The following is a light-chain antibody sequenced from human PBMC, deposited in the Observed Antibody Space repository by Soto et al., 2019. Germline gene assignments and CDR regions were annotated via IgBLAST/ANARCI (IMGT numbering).Light chain of an antibody. Sequence: QSALTQPRSVSGSPGQSVTISCTGTSSDVGGYNYVSWYQQHPGKAPKLMIYDVSKRPSGVPDRFSGSKSGNTASLTISGLQAEDEADYYGCSYAGSDVVFGGGTKRTVL. CDR1: SSDVGGYNY. CDR3: CSYAGSDVV. V-gene: IGLV2-11*01. CDR2: DVS. J-gene: IGLJ2*01.